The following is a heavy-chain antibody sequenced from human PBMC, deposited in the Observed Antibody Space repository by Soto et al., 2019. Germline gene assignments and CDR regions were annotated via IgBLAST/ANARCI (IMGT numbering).Heavy chain of an antibody. CDR1: GGTFSSYT. Sequence: QVQLVQSGAEVKKPGSSVKVSCKASGGTFSSYTISWVRQAPGQGLEWMGRIIPILGIANYAQKFQGRVTITADKSTCTAYMELSSLRSEDTAVYYCVVAAAGPPFDYWGQGTLVTVSS. V-gene: IGHV1-69*02. CDR2: IIPILGIA. D-gene: IGHD6-13*01. CDR3: VVAAAGPPFDY. J-gene: IGHJ4*02.